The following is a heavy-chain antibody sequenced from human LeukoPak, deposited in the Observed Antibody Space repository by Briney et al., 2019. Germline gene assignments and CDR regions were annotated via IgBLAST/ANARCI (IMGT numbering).Heavy chain of an antibody. CDR1: GGTFSSYA. D-gene: IGHD6-13*01. J-gene: IGHJ6*03. CDR2: IIPIFGTA. Sequence: SVKVSCKASGGTFSSYAISWVRQAPGQGLEWMGGIIPIFGTANYAQKFQGRVTITADKSTSTAYMELSSLRSEDTAVYYCARVYKRVSWAAAGTLYYYYMDVWGKGTTVTVSS. V-gene: IGHV1-69*06. CDR3: ARVYKRVSWAAAGTLYYYYMDV.